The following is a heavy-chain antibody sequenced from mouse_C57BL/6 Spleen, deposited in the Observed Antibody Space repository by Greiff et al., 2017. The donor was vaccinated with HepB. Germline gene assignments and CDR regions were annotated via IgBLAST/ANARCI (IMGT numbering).Heavy chain of an antibody. D-gene: IGHD1-1*01. J-gene: IGHJ1*03. Sequence: QVQVQQSGAELAKPGASVKLSCKASGYTFTSYWMHWVKQRPGRGLEWIGYINPSSGYTKYNQKFKDKATLTEDKSSSTAYMQLSSLTSEDSAVYYCARTAPITTVVADGYFDVWGKGTTVTVSS. CDR1: GYTFTSYW. V-gene: IGHV1-7*01. CDR2: INPSSGYT. CDR3: ARTAPITTVVADGYFDV.